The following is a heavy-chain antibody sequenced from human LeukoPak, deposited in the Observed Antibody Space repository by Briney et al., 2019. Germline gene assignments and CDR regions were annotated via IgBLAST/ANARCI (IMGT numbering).Heavy chain of an antibody. J-gene: IGHJ3*02. V-gene: IGHV3-21*01. CDR1: GFTFSSYS. CDR3: ARECVDTAMDEAFDI. Sequence: GGSLRLSCAASGFTFSSYSMNWVRQAPGKGLEWVSSISSSSSYIYYADSVKGRFTISRDNAKNSLYLRMNSLRAEDTAVYYCARECVDTAMDEAFDIWGQGTMVTVSS. CDR2: ISSSSSYI. D-gene: IGHD5-18*01.